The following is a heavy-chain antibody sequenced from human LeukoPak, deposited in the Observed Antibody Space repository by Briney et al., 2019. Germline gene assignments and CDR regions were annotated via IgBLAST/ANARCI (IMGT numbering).Heavy chain of an antibody. CDR3: ARHEWGPEIAAAGRIDY. Sequence: GESLKISCKGSGYSFTSYWIGWVRQMPGKGLEWMGIIYPGDCDTRYSPSFQGQVTISADKSINTAYLQWSSLKASDTAMYYCARHEWGPEIAAAGRIDYWGQGTLVTVSS. D-gene: IGHD6-13*01. CDR2: IYPGDCDT. CDR1: GYSFTSYW. J-gene: IGHJ4*02. V-gene: IGHV5-51*01.